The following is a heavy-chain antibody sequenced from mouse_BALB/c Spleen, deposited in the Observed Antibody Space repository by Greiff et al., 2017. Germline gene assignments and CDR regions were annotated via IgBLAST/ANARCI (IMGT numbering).Heavy chain of an antibody. V-gene: IGHV5-4*02. D-gene: IGHD1-1*01. J-gene: IGHJ2*01. Sequence: EVQLVESGGGLVKPGGSLKLSCAASGFTFSDYYMYWVRQTPEKRLEWVATISDGGSYTYYPDSVKGRFTISRDNAKNNLYLQMSSLKSEDTAMYYCARAHYYGSSYFDYWGQGTTLTVSS. CDR2: ISDGGSYT. CDR3: ARAHYYGSSYFDY. CDR1: GFTFSDYY.